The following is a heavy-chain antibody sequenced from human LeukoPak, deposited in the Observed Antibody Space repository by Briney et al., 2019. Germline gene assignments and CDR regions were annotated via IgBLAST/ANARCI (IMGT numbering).Heavy chain of an antibody. J-gene: IGHJ3*02. V-gene: IGHV5-51*01. CDR2: IYPGDSDI. CDR1: GYSFTSYW. D-gene: IGHD3-22*01. CDR3: ARTYYYDSSGYSYDAFDI. Sequence: GEPLKISCKGSGYSFTSYWIAWVRLMPGKGLEWMGIIYPGDSDIRYSPSFQGQVTISADKAISTAYLQWSSLKASDTAMYYCARTYYYDSSGYSYDAFDIWGQGTMVTVSS.